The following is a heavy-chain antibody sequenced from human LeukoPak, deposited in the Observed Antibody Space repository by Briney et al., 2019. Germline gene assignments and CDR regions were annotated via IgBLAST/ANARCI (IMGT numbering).Heavy chain of an antibody. D-gene: IGHD3-16*02. CDR1: GGSMNNNY. V-gene: IGHV4-4*07. CDR3: ARGTLRLGDLSLSNYFDP. CDR2: IHSSGST. J-gene: IGHJ5*02. Sequence: SETLSLTCTVSGGSMNNNYWSWIRQPAGKGLESVGRIHSSGSTNYNPSLKSRVTMSVDTSKNQFSLKLSSVTAADTALYYCARGTLRLGDLSLSNYFDPWGQGTLVTVSS.